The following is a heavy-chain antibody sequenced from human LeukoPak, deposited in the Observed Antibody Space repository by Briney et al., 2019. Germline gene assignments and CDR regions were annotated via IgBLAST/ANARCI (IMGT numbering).Heavy chain of an antibody. Sequence: GGSLRLSCAASGFTFSSYWTSWVRQAPGKRLEWVANIKQDGSEKYYVDSVKGRFTISRDNAKNSLYLQMNSLRAEDTAVYYCARVSSGPQDYWGQGTLVTVSS. CDR1: GFTFSSYW. V-gene: IGHV3-7*01. D-gene: IGHD6-19*01. J-gene: IGHJ4*02. CDR2: IKQDGSEK. CDR3: ARVSSGPQDY.